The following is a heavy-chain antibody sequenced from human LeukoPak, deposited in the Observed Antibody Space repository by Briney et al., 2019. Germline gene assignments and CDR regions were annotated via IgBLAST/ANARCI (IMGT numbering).Heavy chain of an antibody. D-gene: IGHD6-19*01. CDR2: IYCGGNK. V-gene: IGHV3-53*01. CDR3: ARVFGSGAVAAYFDY. J-gene: IGHJ4*02. CDR1: GFTVSTNY. Sequence: GGSLRLSCAASGFTVSTNYMSWVRQAPGKGLEWVSVIYCGGNKYYADSVKGRFTISRDNSKNTLYLQMNSLRAEDTAVYYCARVFGSGAVAAYFDYWGQGTLVTVSS.